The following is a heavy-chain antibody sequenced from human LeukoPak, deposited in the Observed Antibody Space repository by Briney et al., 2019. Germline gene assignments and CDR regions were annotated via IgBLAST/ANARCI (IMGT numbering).Heavy chain of an antibody. CDR3: ATPFEAARRNYYYMDV. D-gene: IGHD6-6*01. CDR1: GGSISSSSYY. V-gene: IGHV4-39*01. Sequence: PSETLSLTCTVSGGSISSSSYYWGRIRQPPGKGLEWIGSIYYSGSTYYNPSLKSRVTISVDTSKNQFSLKLSSVTAADTAVYYCATPFEAARRNYYYMDVWGKGTTVTVSS. J-gene: IGHJ6*03. CDR2: IYYSGST.